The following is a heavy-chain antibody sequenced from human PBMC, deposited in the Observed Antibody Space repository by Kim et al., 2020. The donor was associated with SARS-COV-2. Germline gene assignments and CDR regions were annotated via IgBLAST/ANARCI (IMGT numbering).Heavy chain of an antibody. CDR3: AKGRANAPYYFDS. J-gene: IGHJ4*02. V-gene: IGHV3-23*01. Sequence: YADSVKGRFTTSRDNSENTLYLQMNSLRAEDTAVFYCAKGRANAPYYFDSWGQGTLVTVSS.